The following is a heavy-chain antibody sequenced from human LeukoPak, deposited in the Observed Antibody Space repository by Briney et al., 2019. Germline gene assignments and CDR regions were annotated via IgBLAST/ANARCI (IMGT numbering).Heavy chain of an antibody. CDR3: AVPGPYTEYFQH. CDR1: GYTFTSYA. Sequence: GASVKVSCKASGYTFTSYAMNWVRQAPGQGLEWMGWINPNSGGANYAQKFQGRVTMTRDTSISTAYMELTRLRSDDTAVYYCAVPGPYTEYFQHWGQGTLVTVSS. V-gene: IGHV1-2*02. CDR2: INPNSGGA. D-gene: IGHD3-10*01. J-gene: IGHJ1*01.